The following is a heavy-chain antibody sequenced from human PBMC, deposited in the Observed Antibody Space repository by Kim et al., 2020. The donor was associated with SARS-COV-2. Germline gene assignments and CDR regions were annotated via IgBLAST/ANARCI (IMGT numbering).Heavy chain of an antibody. CDR3: ARFNEAPDV. V-gene: IGHV1-2*02. CDR1: GYTFAGHW. J-gene: IGHJ6*02. CDR2: INPNTGAT. Sequence: ASVKVSCKASGYTFAGHWMHWLRQAPGEGLEWMGWINPNTGATQCAQQFQGRVTMTRDTFINTAYMELTRLRSDDTAVYYCARFNEAPDVWGQGTTVTVSS. D-gene: IGHD2-8*01.